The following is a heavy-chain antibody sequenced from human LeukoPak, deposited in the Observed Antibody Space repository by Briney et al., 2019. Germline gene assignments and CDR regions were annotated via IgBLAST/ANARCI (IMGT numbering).Heavy chain of an antibody. CDR1: GFTFSSYS. Sequence: GGSLRLSCAASGFTFSSYSMNWVRQAPGKGLEWVSYISSSSSTIYYAGSVKGRFTISRDNAKNSLYLQMNSLRAEDTAVYYCAREGITMIATVIDYWGQGTLVTVSS. J-gene: IGHJ4*02. CDR2: ISSSSSTI. CDR3: AREGITMIATVIDY. V-gene: IGHV3-48*04. D-gene: IGHD3-22*01.